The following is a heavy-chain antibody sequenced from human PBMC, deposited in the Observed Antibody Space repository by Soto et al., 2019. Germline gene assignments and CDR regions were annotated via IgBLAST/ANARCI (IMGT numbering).Heavy chain of an antibody. Sequence: SVKVSCKASGGTFSSYAISWVRQAPGQGLEWMGGIIPIFGTANYAQKFQGRVTITADESTSTAYMELSSLRSEDTAVYYCARDYLGSVAARLKPPHPFDPWGQGTLVTVPS. CDR1: GGTFSSYA. V-gene: IGHV1-69*13. CDR3: ARDYLGSVAARLKPPHPFDP. J-gene: IGHJ5*02. D-gene: IGHD6-6*01. CDR2: IIPIFGTA.